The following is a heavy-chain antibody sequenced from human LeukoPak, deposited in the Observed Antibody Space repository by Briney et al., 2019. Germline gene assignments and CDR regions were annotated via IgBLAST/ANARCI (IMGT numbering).Heavy chain of an antibody. D-gene: IGHD6-13*01. CDR2: IKQDGSEK. Sequence: GGSLRLSCAASGFTFSSYWMSWVRQAPGKGLEWVANIKQDGSEKYYVDSVKGRFTISRDNAKNSLYLQMNSLRAEDTAVYYCAKRRIAPRGFYFDYWGQGTLVTVSS. CDR1: GFTFSSYW. V-gene: IGHV3-7*03. CDR3: AKRRIAPRGFYFDY. J-gene: IGHJ4*02.